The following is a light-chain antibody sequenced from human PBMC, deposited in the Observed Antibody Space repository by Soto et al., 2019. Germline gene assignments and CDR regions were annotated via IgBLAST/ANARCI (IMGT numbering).Light chain of an antibody. CDR2: EVN. V-gene: IGLV2-8*01. J-gene: IGLJ3*02. CDR3: NSYINTTIPV. CDR1: SSDVGGYNY. Sequence: QSALTQPPSASGSPGQSVAISCTGTSSDVGGYNYVSWYQQHPGKAPKLMIYEVNKRPSGVPDRFSGSKSGNTASLTVSGLQAEDEADYYCNSYINTTIPVFGGGTKLTVL.